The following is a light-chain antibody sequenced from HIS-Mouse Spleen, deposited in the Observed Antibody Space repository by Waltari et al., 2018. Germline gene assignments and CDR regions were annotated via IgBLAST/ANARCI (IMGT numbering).Light chain of an antibody. J-gene: IGLJ2*01. V-gene: IGLV2-23*01. CDR2: EGS. CDR3: CSYAGSSTLV. CDR1: SSDVGRYNL. Sequence: QSALTQPASVSGSPGQSITISCTGTSSDVGRYNLVSWYQQHPGQAPKLMIYEGSTRPSGVSNRFAGSKSGNTASLTISGLQAEDEADYYCCSYAGSSTLVFGGGTKLTVL.